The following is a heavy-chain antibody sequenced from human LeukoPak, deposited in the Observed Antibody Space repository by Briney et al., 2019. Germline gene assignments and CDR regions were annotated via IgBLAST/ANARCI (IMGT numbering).Heavy chain of an antibody. Sequence: SETLSLTCTVSGDSISSYYWTWIRQPPGKGLEWIGYIYYSGSTNYNPSLKSRVTISVDTSKNQFPLKLTSVTAADTAVYYCARDRTGWLAPDYWGQGILVTVSS. CDR1: GDSISSYY. CDR3: ARDRTGWLAPDY. V-gene: IGHV4-59*01. CDR2: IYYSGST. D-gene: IGHD6-19*01. J-gene: IGHJ4*02.